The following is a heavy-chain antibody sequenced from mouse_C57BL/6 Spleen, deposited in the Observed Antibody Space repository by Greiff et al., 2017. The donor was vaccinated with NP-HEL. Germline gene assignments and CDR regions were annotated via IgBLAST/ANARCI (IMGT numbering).Heavy chain of an antibody. D-gene: IGHD1-1*02. CDR1: GYTFTSYW. V-gene: IGHV1-50*01. CDR2: IDPSDSYT. CDR3: ARLWQTFSDY. J-gene: IGHJ2*01. Sequence: QVQLQQPGAELVKPGASVKLSCKASGYTFTSYWMQWVKQRPGQGLEWIGEIDPSDSYTNYNQKFKGKATLTVDTSSSTAYMQLSSLTSEDSAVYYGARLWQTFSDYWGQVTTLTVSS.